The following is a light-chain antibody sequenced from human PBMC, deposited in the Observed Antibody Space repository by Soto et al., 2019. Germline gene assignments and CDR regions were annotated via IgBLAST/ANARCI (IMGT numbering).Light chain of an antibody. CDR1: QSVSSNY. Sequence: EIVLTQSPGTLSLSPGERATLSCRASQSVSSNYLAWYQQRPGQAPRLLIYRASSRATGIPDKFSGSGSGTDFTLTISRLGPEDFAVFYCQQYGSSRSFGQGTKLEIK. V-gene: IGKV3-20*01. J-gene: IGKJ2*01. CDR2: RAS. CDR3: QQYGSSRS.